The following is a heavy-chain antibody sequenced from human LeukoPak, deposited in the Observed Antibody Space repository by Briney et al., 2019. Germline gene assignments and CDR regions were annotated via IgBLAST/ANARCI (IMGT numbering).Heavy chain of an antibody. CDR3: ARDGGRWVVPAAVDY. D-gene: IGHD2-2*01. CDR2: IKQDGSEK. Sequence: PGGSLRLSCVASGFTVSDHYIDWVRQAPGKGLEWVANIKQDGSEKYYVDSVKGRFTISRDNAKNSLYLQMNSLRAEDTAVYYCARDGGRWVVPAAVDYWGQGTLVTVSS. CDR1: GFTVSDHY. V-gene: IGHV3-7*03. J-gene: IGHJ4*02.